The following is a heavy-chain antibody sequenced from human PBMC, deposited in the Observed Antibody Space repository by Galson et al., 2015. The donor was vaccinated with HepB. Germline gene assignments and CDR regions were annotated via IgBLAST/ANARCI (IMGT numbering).Heavy chain of an antibody. V-gene: IGHV3-43*01. CDR1: GFTFDDYT. D-gene: IGHD3-10*01. CDR2: ISWDGGST. J-gene: IGHJ4*02. CDR3: AKDKGGSGSYPVGTFDY. Sequence: LRLSCAASGFTFDDYTMYWVRQVPGKGLEWISLISWDGGSTYYADSVKGRFTISRDNSKNSLFLQMNSLRTEDTALYYCAKDKGGSGSYPVGTFDYWGQGTLVTVSS.